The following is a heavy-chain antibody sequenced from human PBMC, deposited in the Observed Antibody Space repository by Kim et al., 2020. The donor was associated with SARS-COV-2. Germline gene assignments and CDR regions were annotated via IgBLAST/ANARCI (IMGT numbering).Heavy chain of an antibody. CDR2: ISSSSSTI. CDR1: GFTFSSYS. D-gene: IGHD3-9*01. J-gene: IGHJ6*02. CDR3: ARVKGRYFDWSTDSMDV. Sequence: GGSLRLSCAASGFTFSSYSMNWVRQAPGKGLEWVSYISSSSSTIYYADSVKGRFTISRDNAKNSLYLQMNSLRAEDTAVYYCARVKGRYFDWSTDSMDVWGQGTTVTVSS. V-gene: IGHV3-48*01.